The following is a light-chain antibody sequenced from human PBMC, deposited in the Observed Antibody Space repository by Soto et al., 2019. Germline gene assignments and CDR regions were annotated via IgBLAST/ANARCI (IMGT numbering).Light chain of an antibody. CDR3: SSYTRSSTYV. Sequence: QSALTQPASVSASPGQSIAISCSGTSSDVGAYDYVSWYQHHPGKAPKLIIYEVTYRPSGVSNRFSASKSGNTAPLTISGLQAEDEADYYCSSYTRSSTYVFGTGTKSPS. V-gene: IGLV2-14*01. J-gene: IGLJ1*01. CDR2: EVT. CDR1: SSDVGAYDY.